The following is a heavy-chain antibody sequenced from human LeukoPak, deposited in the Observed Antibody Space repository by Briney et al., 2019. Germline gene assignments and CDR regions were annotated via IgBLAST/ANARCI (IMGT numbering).Heavy chain of an antibody. CDR3: TRAPHDWGSDF. J-gene: IGHJ4*02. V-gene: IGHV6-1*01. CDR2: AYYRSKWYI. D-gene: IGHD3-9*01. CDR1: GDSVSSAT. Sequence: SQTLSLTCAISGDSVSSATWNWIRQSPSRGLEWLGRAYYRSKWYINYGASVKSRITISPDTSKNQLSLQLNSVTPEDTAVYYCTRAPHDWGSDFWGQGTLVTVSS.